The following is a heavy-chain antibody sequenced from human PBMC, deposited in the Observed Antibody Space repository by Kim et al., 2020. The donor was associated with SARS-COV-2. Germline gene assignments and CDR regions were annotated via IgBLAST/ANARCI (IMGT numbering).Heavy chain of an antibody. CDR2: IIPIFGTA. CDR1: GGTFSSYA. Sequence: SVKVSCKASGGTFSSYAISWVRQAPGQGLEWMGGIIPIFGTANYAQKFQGRVTITADESTSTAYMELSSLRSEDTAVYYCARGYGLAVAGMRNYGMDVWGQGTTVTVSS. V-gene: IGHV1-69*13. J-gene: IGHJ6*02. D-gene: IGHD6-19*01. CDR3: ARGYGLAVAGMRNYGMDV.